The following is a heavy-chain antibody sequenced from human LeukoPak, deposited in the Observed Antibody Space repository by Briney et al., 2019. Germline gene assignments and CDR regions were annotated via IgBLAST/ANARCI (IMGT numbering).Heavy chain of an antibody. Sequence: PGGSLRLSCAASGFTFSSYSMNWVRQAPGKGLEWVSYISSSSSTIYYADSVKGRFTISRDNAKNSLYLQMNSLRAEDTAVYYCARVGVSGYIDYWGQGTLVTVSS. V-gene: IGHV3-48*01. J-gene: IGHJ4*02. CDR3: ARVGVSGYIDY. CDR2: ISSSSSTI. CDR1: GFTFSSYS. D-gene: IGHD2-15*01.